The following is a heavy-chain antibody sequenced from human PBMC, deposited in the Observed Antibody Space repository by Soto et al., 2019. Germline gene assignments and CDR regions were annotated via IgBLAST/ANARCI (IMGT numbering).Heavy chain of an antibody. CDR2: IGSSGDRT. V-gene: IGHV3-23*01. D-gene: IGHD1-26*01. CDR1: GFTFSSYA. Sequence: GGSLRLSCAAAGFTFSSYAMNWVRQAPGKGLEWVSSIGSSGDRTYYADSVKGRFTISRDNSKNTLFLHLSSLRTEDTAVYFCAKDALAWDLSGMDVWGQGTTVTISS. J-gene: IGHJ6*02. CDR3: AKDALAWDLSGMDV.